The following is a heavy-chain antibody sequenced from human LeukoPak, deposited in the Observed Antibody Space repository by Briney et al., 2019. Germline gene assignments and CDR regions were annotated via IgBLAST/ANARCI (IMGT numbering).Heavy chain of an antibody. Sequence: ASVKVSCKTSGYTFTRFYMYWVRQAPGQGLEWMGGVNPNTGGTNYAQKFQGRVSMTRDTSITTDYMELSRLRFDDTAVYYSATHSRAWCSFDCWGQGKLVTVSS. CDR2: VNPNTGGT. V-gene: IGHV1-2*02. CDR1: GYTFTRFY. J-gene: IGHJ4*02. CDR3: ATHSRAWCSFDC. D-gene: IGHD6-19*01.